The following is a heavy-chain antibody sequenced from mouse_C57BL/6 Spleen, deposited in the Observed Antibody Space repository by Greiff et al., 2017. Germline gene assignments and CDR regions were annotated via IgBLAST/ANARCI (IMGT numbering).Heavy chain of an antibody. CDR2: ISSGSSTI. CDR1: GFTFSDYG. J-gene: IGHJ4*01. D-gene: IGHD2-10*02. Sequence: EVQLMESGGGLVKPGGSLKLSCAASGFTFSDYGMHWVRQAPEKGLEWVAYISSGSSTIYYADTVKGRFTISRDNAKNTLFLQMTSLRSEDTAMYYCARPSNYYAMDYWGQGTSVTVSS. V-gene: IGHV5-17*01. CDR3: ARPSNYYAMDY.